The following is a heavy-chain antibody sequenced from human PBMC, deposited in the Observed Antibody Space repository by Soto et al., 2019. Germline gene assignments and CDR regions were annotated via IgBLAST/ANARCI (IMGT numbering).Heavy chain of an antibody. CDR3: ERAGSGDYGKPLDH. CDR1: GGTFSSYT. CDR2: IIPLFGTA. J-gene: IGHJ4*02. V-gene: IGHV1-69*13. Sequence: SVKVSCKASGGTFSSYTIGWVRQAPGQGLEWMGGIIPLFGTANYAQKFQGRITITADESTSTAYMQLSSLRSEDTDVYYCERAGSGDYGKPLDHWGQGTLVTVSS. D-gene: IGHD4-17*01.